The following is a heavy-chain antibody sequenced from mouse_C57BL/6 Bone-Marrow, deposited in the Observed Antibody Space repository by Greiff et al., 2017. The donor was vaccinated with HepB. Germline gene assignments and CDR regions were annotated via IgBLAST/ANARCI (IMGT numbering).Heavy chain of an antibody. CDR1: GYTFTSYW. Sequence: QVQLKQPGAELVMPGASVKLSCKASGYTFTSYWMHWVKQRPGQGLEWIGEIDPSDSYTNYNQKFKGKSTLTVDKSSSTAYMQLSSLTSEDSAVYYCARFTTVVANWYFDVWGTGTTVTVSS. CDR3: ARFTTVVANWYFDV. V-gene: IGHV1-69*01. J-gene: IGHJ1*03. CDR2: IDPSDSYT. D-gene: IGHD1-1*01.